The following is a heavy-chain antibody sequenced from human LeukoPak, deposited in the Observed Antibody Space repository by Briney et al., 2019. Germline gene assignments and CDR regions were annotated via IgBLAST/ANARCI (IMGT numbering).Heavy chain of an antibody. J-gene: IGHJ4*02. Sequence: PGRSLRLSCAASGFTFSSYAMHWVRQAPGKGLEWVAVISYDGNIKNYADSVKGRFTISRDNSKNTLYLQMNSLRAEDTAVYYCARDVSGRDDYWGQGTLVTVSS. D-gene: IGHD6-25*01. CDR3: ARDVSGRDDY. V-gene: IGHV3-30-3*01. CDR1: GFTFSSYA. CDR2: ISYDGNIK.